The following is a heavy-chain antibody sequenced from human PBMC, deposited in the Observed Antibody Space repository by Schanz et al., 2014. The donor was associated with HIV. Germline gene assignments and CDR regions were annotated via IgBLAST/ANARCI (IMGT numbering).Heavy chain of an antibody. J-gene: IGHJ6*02. Sequence: QVQLVQSGAEVKKPGASVRVSCKASGYTFSSYDINWVRQATGQGLEWMGWMNPNSGHTGYAQKFQXRVDMTRTTSISTAYMELSSLISEDTAVYYCARMGVTIFGGGMDVWGQGTTVTVSS. CDR1: GYTFSSYD. CDR3: ARMGVTIFGGGMDV. CDR2: MNPNSGHT. V-gene: IGHV1-8*01. D-gene: IGHD3-3*01.